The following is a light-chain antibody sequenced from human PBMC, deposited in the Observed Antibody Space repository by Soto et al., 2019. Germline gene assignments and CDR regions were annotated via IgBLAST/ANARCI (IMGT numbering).Light chain of an antibody. V-gene: IGLV1-44*01. J-gene: IGLJ1*01. CDR2: SNN. CDR1: SSNIGSNT. CDR3: AAWDDSLNALV. Sequence: QLVLTQPPSASGTPGQRVTISCSGSSSNIGSNTVSWYQQLPGTAPKLLIYSNNQRPSGVPDRFSGSKSGTSASLATSGLQSEDEADYDCAAWDDSLNALVFGTGTKLTVL.